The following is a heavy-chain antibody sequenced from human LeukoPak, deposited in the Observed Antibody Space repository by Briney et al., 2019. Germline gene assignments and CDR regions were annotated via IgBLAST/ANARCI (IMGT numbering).Heavy chain of an antibody. D-gene: IGHD2-15*01. CDR3: ASEGYCSGGSCYGSEPYYYYGMDV. V-gene: IGHV1-69*01. Sequence: SVKVSCKASEGTFSSYAISWVRQAPGQGLEWMGGIIPIFGTANYAQKFQGRVTITADESTSTAYMELSSLRSEDTAVYYCASEGYCSGGSCYGSEPYYYYGMDVWGQGTTVTVSS. CDR2: IIPIFGTA. J-gene: IGHJ6*02. CDR1: EGTFSSYA.